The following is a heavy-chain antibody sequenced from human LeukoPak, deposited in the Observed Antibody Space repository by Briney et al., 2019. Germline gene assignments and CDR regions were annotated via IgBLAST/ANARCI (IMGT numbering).Heavy chain of an antibody. CDR2: IRSKAYGGTT. CDR1: GFTFGDSA. Sequence: GGSLRLSCTASGFTFGDSAMSWVRQAPGKGLEWVGFIRSKAYGGTTEYAASVKGRFTISRDDSKSIAYLQMNSLKTEDTAVYYCTRYGGNSFSYWGQRTLVTVSS. D-gene: IGHD4-23*01. V-gene: IGHV3-49*04. J-gene: IGHJ4*02. CDR3: TRYGGNSFSY.